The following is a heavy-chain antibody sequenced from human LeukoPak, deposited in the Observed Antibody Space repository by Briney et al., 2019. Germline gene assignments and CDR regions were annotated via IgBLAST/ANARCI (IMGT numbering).Heavy chain of an antibody. CDR1: GFTFSSYA. J-gene: IGHJ4*02. CDR3: ARGPTPYYDSSGYYSFPTLIDY. V-gene: IGHV3-64*01. CDR2: INSNGGST. D-gene: IGHD3-22*01. Sequence: GSLRLSCAASGFTFSSYAMHWVRQAPGKGLEYVSAINSNGGSTYYANSVKGRFTISRDNSKNTLYLQMGSLRAEDMAVYYCARGPTPYYDSSGYYSFPTLIDYWGQGTLVTVSS.